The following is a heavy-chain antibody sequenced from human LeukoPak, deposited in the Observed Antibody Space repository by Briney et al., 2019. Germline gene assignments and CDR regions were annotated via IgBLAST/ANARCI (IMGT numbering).Heavy chain of an antibody. CDR3: ARATLISRVFDY. V-gene: IGHV4-34*01. D-gene: IGHD2-8*01. J-gene: IGHJ4*02. CDR1: GGSFSGYY. Sequence: SETLSLTCAVYGGSFSGYYWSWIRQPPGKGLEWIGETNHSGSTNYNPSLKSRVTISVDTSKNQFSLKLSSVTAADTAVYYCARATLISRVFDYWGQGTLVTVSS. CDR2: TNHSGST.